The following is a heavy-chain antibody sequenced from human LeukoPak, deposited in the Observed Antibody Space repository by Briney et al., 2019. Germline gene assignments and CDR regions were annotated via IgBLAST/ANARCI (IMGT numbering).Heavy chain of an antibody. D-gene: IGHD6-13*01. J-gene: IGHJ4*02. CDR2: INPNSGGT. CDR3: ARAHRVAAAGTGVNY. V-gene: IGHV1-2*06. CDR1: GGTFSSYA. Sequence: ASVKVSCKASGGTFSSYAISWVRQAPGQGLEWMGRINPNSGGTNYAQKFQGRVTMTRDTSISTAYMELSRLRSDDTAVYYCARAHRVAAAGTGVNYWGQGTLVTVSS.